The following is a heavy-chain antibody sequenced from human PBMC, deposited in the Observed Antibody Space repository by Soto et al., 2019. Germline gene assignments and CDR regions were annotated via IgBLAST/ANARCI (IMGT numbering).Heavy chain of an antibody. CDR3: ARQRTSGVNKAYFDV. CDR1: GDSISSRSYY. J-gene: IGHJ4*02. CDR2: IYYSGST. Sequence: PSETLSLTCTVTGDSISSRSYYLGWIRQPPGKGLEWIGSIYYSGSTYNNPSLRSRVSMSIDTSKDQFSLKMKSVTAADTALYFCARQRTSGVNKAYFDVWDPGSLVTGSS. D-gene: IGHD3-10*01. V-gene: IGHV4-39*01.